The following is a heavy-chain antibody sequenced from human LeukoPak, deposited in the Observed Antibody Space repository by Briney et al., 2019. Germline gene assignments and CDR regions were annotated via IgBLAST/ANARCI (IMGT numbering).Heavy chain of an antibody. Sequence: SQTLSLTCTVSGGSISSDDYYWSWIRQPPGKGLEWIGYIYYSGTTHYNPSLKSRVTMSVDTSENQLSLKLTPVTAADTAVYYCAREPLSCSGGSCYSGWFDPWGQGTLVTVSS. CDR1: GGSISSDDYY. CDR2: IYYSGTT. J-gene: IGHJ5*02. D-gene: IGHD2-15*01. V-gene: IGHV4-30-4*01. CDR3: AREPLSCSGGSCYSGWFDP.